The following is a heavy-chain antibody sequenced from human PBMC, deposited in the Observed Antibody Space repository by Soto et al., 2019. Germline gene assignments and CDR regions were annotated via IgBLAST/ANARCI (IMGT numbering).Heavy chain of an antibody. V-gene: IGHV4-59*12. Sequence: PSETLSLTCTVSGGSISSYYWSWIRQPPGKGLEWIGYIYFRGTTNYNPSLKSRVTISVDTSKNQFSLKLSSVTAADTAVYYCARWGMVRGVIRWLDPWGQGTLVTVSS. CDR2: IYFRGTT. CDR3: ARWGMVRGVIRWLDP. D-gene: IGHD3-10*01. J-gene: IGHJ5*02. CDR1: GGSISSYY.